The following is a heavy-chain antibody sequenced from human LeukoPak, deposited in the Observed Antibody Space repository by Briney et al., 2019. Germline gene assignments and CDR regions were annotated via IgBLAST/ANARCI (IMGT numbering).Heavy chain of an antibody. CDR3: ARGNFRWELPTHISDS. Sequence: GASVKVSCKTPAYRFSSHYIHWVRQAPGQGLEWMGIINPSGGSTRYSQKFQGRVSMTSELSTSTVYMELRSLRSEDTALYYCARGNFRWELPTHISDSWGQGTLVAVSS. CDR1: AYRFSSHY. J-gene: IGHJ4*02. CDR2: INPSGGST. D-gene: IGHD1-26*01. V-gene: IGHV1-46*01.